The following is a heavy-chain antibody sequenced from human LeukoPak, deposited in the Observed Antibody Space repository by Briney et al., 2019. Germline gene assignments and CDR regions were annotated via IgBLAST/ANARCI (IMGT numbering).Heavy chain of an antibody. J-gene: IGHJ1*01. CDR2: ISSSSSYI. D-gene: IGHD6-6*01. CDR3: ARGGAARLHFQN. V-gene: IGHV3-21*01. CDR1: GFTFSSYS. Sequence: GGSLRLSCAASGFTFSSYSMNWVRQAPGKGLEWVSSISSSSSYIYYADSVKGRFTISRDNSKNTLYLQMNSLRAEDTAVYYCARGGAARLHFQNWGQGTLVTVSS.